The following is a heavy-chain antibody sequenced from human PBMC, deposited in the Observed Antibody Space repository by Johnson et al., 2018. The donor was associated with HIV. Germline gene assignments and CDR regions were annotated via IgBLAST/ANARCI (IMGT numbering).Heavy chain of an antibody. J-gene: IGHJ3*02. V-gene: IGHV3-11*04. Sequence: QVQLVESGGGLVKPGGSLRLSCAASGFTFSDYYMSWIRQAPGKGLEWVSYIGGSDTTIYYADSVKGRFTISRDNAKNLIYLQMNSLRADDTAVYYCARGGGATIFGVTDAFDIWGQGTMVSVS. CDR2: IGGSDTTI. CDR1: GFTFSDYY. CDR3: ARGGGATIFGVTDAFDI. D-gene: IGHD3-3*01.